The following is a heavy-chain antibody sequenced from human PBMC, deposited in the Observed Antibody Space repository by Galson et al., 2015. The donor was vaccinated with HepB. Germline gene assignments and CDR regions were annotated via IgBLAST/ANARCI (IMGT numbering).Heavy chain of an antibody. V-gene: IGHV3-30-3*01. CDR2: VSYEGSNK. D-gene: IGHD5-18*01. CDR3: ARGPGIQLWARYYFDY. CDR1: GFPFSSYA. J-gene: IGHJ4*02. Sequence: SLRLSCAASGFPFSSYAMHWVRQAPGNRLEWVAVVSYEGSNKYYPDSVKGRFTISRDNSKNTLYLQMNSLTADDTAVYYCARGPGIQLWARYYFDYWGQGTLVTVSS.